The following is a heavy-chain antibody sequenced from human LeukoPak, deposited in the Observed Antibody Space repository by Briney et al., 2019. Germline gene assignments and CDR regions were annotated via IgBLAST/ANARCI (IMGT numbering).Heavy chain of an antibody. D-gene: IGHD1-7*01. J-gene: IGHJ5*02. CDR2: ISAYNGNT. CDR1: GYTFTSYG. CDR3: AGTNWNYVPYLFDP. V-gene: IGHV1-18*01. Sequence: ASVKVSCKASGYTFTSYGISWVRQTPGQGLEWMGWISAYNGNTNYAQKLQGRVTMTTDTSTSTAYMELRSLRSDDTAVYYCAGTNWNYVPYLFDPWGQGTLVTVSS.